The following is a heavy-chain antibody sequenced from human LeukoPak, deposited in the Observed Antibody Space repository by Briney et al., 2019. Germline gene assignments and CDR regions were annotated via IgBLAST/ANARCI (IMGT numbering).Heavy chain of an antibody. J-gene: IGHJ4*02. CDR3: ARGYSSSWYLD. CDR2: ISSSSSSV. Sequence: GGSLRLSCAASGFTFSTSGMNWVRQAPGKGLEWVSYISSSSSSVSYAYSVKGRFTISRDNAKNSLFLQMNSLRADDTAVYYCARGYSSSWYLDWGQGTLVTVSS. V-gene: IGHV3-48*01. CDR1: GFTFSTSG. D-gene: IGHD6-13*01.